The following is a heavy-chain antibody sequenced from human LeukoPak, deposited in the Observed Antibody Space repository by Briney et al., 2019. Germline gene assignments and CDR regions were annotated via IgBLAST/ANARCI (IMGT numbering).Heavy chain of an antibody. V-gene: IGHV4-34*01. D-gene: IGHD3-10*01. CDR3: ARGLFRRGRGDY. CDR2: INHSGST. J-gene: IGHJ4*02. Sequence: SETLSLTCAVYGGSFSGYYWSWIRQPPGKGLEWIGEINHSGSTNYNPSLKSRVTISVDTSKNQFSLKLSSVTAADTAVYYCARGLFRRGRGDYWGQGTLVTVSS. CDR1: GGSFSGYY.